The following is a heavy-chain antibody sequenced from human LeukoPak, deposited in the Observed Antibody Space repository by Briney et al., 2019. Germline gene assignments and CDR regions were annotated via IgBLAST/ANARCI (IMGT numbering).Heavy chain of an antibody. J-gene: IGHJ4*02. CDR2: IWYDGSNK. CDR3: AKFVDSSSSGDFDY. CDR1: GFTFSSYD. D-gene: IGHD6-6*01. Sequence: GGSLRLSCAASGFTFSSYDMHWVRQAPGKGLEWVAVIWYDGSNKYYADSVKGRFTISRDNSKNTLYLQMNSLRAEDTAVYYCAKFVDSSSSGDFDYWGQGTLVTVSS. V-gene: IGHV3-33*06.